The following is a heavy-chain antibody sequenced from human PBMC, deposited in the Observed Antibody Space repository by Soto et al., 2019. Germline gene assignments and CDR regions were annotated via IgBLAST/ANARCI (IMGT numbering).Heavy chain of an antibody. V-gene: IGHV1-69*13. CDR2: IIPLFGTA. Sequence: ASVKVSFKASGGAFSRYAISWVRQAPGHGLEWMGGIIPLFGTAKYAQKFQDRVTITADESTSTAHMELRSSVTAADTAVYYCARGRIAAAGGGRWFDPWGQGTLVTVSS. CDR3: ARGRIAAAGGGRWFDP. D-gene: IGHD6-13*01. J-gene: IGHJ5*02. CDR1: GGAFSRYA.